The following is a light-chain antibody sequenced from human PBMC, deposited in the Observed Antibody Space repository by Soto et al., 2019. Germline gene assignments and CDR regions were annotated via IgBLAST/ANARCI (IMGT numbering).Light chain of an antibody. Sequence: EVVMTQSPATPSASPGERSILSWRASQSVSSNLAWYQQKHGQXPRXXIYGASSRATGIPDRFSGSGSGTDLTITISRLEPEDFEVYECQQYGSTPVTFGQGTKVDIK. CDR3: QQYGSTPVT. CDR2: GAS. CDR1: QSVSSN. V-gene: IGKV3-20*01. J-gene: IGKJ1*01.